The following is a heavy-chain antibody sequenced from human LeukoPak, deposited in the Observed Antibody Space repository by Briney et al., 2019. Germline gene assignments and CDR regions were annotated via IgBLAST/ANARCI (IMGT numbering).Heavy chain of an antibody. J-gene: IGHJ5*02. CDR2: ISGNGDST. CDR1: GFTFDDYA. D-gene: IGHD6-13*01. CDR3: AKAPDHRAPNGYFDP. Sequence: GGSLRLSCAASGFTFDDYAMHWVRHAPGKGLEWVSGISGNGDSTHYAESVKGRFTISRDNSKNTLFLQMNSLRAEDTAVYYCAKAPDHRAPNGYFDPWGQGALVTVSS. V-gene: IGHV3-23*01.